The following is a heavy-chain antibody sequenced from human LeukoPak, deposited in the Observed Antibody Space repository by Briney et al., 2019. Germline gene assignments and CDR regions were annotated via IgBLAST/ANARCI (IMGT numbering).Heavy chain of an antibody. CDR1: GGSVTTYH. Sequence: SETLSLTCTVSGGSVTTYHWSWIRQPPGKGLEWIGYIYYSGSINYNPSLNSRVTISLDTSKNEFSLKLRSVTAADTAVYYCARYPGASGDSYYFNYWGQGTRVTVSS. CDR2: IYYSGSI. J-gene: IGHJ4*02. D-gene: IGHD4-17*01. CDR3: ARYPGASGDSYYFNY. V-gene: IGHV4-59*02.